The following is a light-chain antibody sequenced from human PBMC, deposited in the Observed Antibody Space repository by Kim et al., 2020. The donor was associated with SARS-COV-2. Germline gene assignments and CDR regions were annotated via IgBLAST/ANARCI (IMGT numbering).Light chain of an antibody. Sequence: APGETARFTCGGDNVGRKSVHWYQQKPGQAPVLVINYDTDRPSGIPERFSASKSGNAATLTISRVEAGDEADYYCQVWDSSTDHWVFGGGTQLTVL. CDR1: NVGRKS. CDR2: YDT. J-gene: IGLJ3*02. V-gene: IGLV3-21*04. CDR3: QVWDSSTDHWV.